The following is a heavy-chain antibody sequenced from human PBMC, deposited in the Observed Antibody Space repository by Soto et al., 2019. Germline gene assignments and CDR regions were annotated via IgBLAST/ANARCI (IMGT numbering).Heavy chain of an antibody. CDR2: IYYSGST. V-gene: IGHV4-59*01. CDR3: ARTWGSTNHY. Sequence: SETLSLTCVVSGGSLSSYYWSWIRQPPGKGLEWIGYIYYSGSTNYNPSLKSRVTISVDTSKNQFSLKLSSVTAADTAVYYCARTWGSTNHYSGRATLVTVSS. D-gene: IGHD3-16*01. CDR1: GGSLSSYY. J-gene: IGHJ4*02.